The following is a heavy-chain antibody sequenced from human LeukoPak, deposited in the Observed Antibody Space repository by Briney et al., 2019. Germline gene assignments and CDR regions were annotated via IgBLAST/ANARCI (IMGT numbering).Heavy chain of an antibody. D-gene: IGHD2-21*01. CDR2: ISSSSSYI. CDR1: GFTFSSYS. Sequence: GGALRLSCAASGFTFSSYSMNWVRQAPGEGLEWVSSISSSSSYIYYADSVKGRFTISRDNAKNSLYLQMNSLRAEDTAVYYCARGGYYSGFIDYWGQGTLVTASP. J-gene: IGHJ4*02. CDR3: ARGGYYSGFIDY. V-gene: IGHV3-21*01.